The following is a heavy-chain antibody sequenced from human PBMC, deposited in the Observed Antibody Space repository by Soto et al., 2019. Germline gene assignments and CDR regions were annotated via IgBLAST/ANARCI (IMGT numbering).Heavy chain of an antibody. CDR3: ARYDVVVVAATYYNWFDP. CDR1: GGSISSGGYY. CDR2: IYYSGST. V-gene: IGHV4-31*03. Sequence: QVQLQESGPGLVKPSQTLSLTCTVSGGSISSGGYYWSWIRQHPGKGLAWIGYIYYSGSTYYNPSLKRRVTISVDTSKNQFSLKLSSVTAADTAVYYCARYDVVVVAATYYNWFDPWGQGTLVTVSS. J-gene: IGHJ5*02. D-gene: IGHD2-15*01.